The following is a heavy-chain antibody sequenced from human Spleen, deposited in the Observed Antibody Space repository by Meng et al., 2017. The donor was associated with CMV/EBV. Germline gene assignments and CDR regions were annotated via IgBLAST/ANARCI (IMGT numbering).Heavy chain of an antibody. J-gene: IGHJ4*01. V-gene: IGHV5-51*01. CDR1: GYSFTSYW. CDR3: ARLPEVYAPHFDY. Sequence: KVSCKGSGYSFTSYWIGWVRQMPGKGLEWKGIIYPGDSDSRYSLSFQGQVTISVDKSISTAYLQWSSLKASDTAMYYCARLPEVYAPHFDYWGQGTLVTVSS. CDR2: IYPGDSDS. D-gene: IGHD2-8*01.